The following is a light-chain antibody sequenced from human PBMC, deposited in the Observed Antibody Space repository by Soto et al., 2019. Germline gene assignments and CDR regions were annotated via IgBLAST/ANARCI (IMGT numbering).Light chain of an antibody. J-gene: IGKJ3*01. V-gene: IGKV1-39*01. CDR1: HTITRY. CDR3: QQSYNSPFN. Sequence: IQMAQSPSSLSASVGDRGTITCRASHTITRYLNWYQKQSGQAPKLLINAASTLRSGVPSRFSGSGSGTDFTLTINSLQPEEVATDYCQQSYNSPFNFGPGTKVDI. CDR2: AAS.